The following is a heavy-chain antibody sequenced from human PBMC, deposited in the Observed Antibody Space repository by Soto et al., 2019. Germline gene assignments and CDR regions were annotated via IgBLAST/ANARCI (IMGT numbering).Heavy chain of an antibody. J-gene: IGHJ4*02. Sequence: EVQLLESGGDFVQPGGSLRLSCVASGFTFSPYAMAWVRQASGKGLEWVAAISGTGVYSYYADSVKGRFTISTDNYKNMVFLQMSSLRAADTAIYYCARISCSCSRCYVASGAGSRFDHWGQGTQVAVS. D-gene: IGHD2-15*01. V-gene: IGHV3-23*01. CDR1: GFTFSPYA. CDR3: ARISCSCSRCYVASGAGSRFDH. CDR2: ISGTGVYS.